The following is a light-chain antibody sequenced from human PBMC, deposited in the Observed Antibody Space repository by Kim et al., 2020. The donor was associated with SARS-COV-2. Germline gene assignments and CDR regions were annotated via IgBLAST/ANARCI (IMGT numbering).Light chain of an antibody. CDR2: EVS. J-gene: IGLJ2*01. V-gene: IGLV2-23*02. CDR3: CSYAGSSTVV. CDR1: GSDVGSDNL. Sequence: GQSMTITSTGTGSDVGSDNLFSWSQQHPGKAPELMFYEVSTRPSGVSNRFSGSKSGNTASLTISGLQAEDEADYYCCSYAGSSTVVFGGGTQLTVL.